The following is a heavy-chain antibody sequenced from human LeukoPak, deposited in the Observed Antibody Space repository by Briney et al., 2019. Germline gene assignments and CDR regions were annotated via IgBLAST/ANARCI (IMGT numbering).Heavy chain of an antibody. V-gene: IGHV4-61*02. CDR3: ARGPYSYDSSGAFDI. J-gene: IGHJ3*02. CDR2: IPSSGST. D-gene: IGHD3-22*01. Sequence: SETLSLTCTVSGDSISSGDYYWSWIRQPAGKGLEWIGRIPSSGSTNYNPSLKSRVTISVDTSKNQFSQKLSSVTAADTAVYFCARGPYSYDSSGAFDIWGQGTMVTVSS. CDR1: GDSISSGDYY.